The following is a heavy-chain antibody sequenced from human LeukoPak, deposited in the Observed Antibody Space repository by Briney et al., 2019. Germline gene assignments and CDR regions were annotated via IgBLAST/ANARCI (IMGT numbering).Heavy chain of an antibody. CDR2: IRSKANSYAT. CDR1: GFTFSGSA. V-gene: IGHV3-73*01. D-gene: IGHD3-22*01. CDR3: TRRPYHYDSSGYVTGIDY. J-gene: IGHJ4*02. Sequence: GGSLRLSCAASGFTFSGSAMHWVRQASGKGLEWVGRIRSKANSYATAYAASVKSRFTISRDDSKNTAYLQMNSLKTEDTAVYYCTRRPYHYDSSGYVTGIDYWGQGTLVTVSS.